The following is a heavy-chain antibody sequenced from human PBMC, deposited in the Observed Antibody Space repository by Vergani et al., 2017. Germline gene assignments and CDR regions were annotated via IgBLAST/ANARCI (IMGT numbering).Heavy chain of an antibody. Sequence: QVQLVQSGAEVKKPGASVKVSCKASGYTFTSYGISWVRQAPGQGLEWMGWISAYNGNTNYAQKLQGRVTMTTDTSTSTAYMELRSLRSDDTAVYYCASVAYNWNDVGWFDPWGQGTLVTVSS. J-gene: IGHJ5*02. D-gene: IGHD1-20*01. CDR3: ASVAYNWNDVGWFDP. CDR1: GYTFTSYG. CDR2: ISAYNGNT. V-gene: IGHV1-18*01.